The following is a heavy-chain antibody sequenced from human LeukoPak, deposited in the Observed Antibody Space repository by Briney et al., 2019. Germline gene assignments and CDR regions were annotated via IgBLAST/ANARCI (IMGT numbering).Heavy chain of an antibody. CDR2: IIPNSGAT. V-gene: IGHV1-2*02. D-gene: IGHD2-2*01. CDR1: GYTFSDYS. J-gene: IGHJ4*02. CDR3: AREEMRSTGRYDN. Sequence: ASVKVSCKASGYTFSDYSIHWVRQAPGQGLEWMGWIIPNSGATHYAQNFQGRVSMTGDTSSSTAYMELSRLRSGDTAVYYCAREEMRSTGRYDNWRPETLVSVSP.